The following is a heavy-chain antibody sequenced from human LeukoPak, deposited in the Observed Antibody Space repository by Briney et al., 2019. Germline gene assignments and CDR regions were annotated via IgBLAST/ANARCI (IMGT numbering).Heavy chain of an antibody. Sequence: GGSLRLSCAASGFTFSTYSMSWVRQAPGKGLEWVSAISGSGGATYYADSVKGRFTISRDNSKNTLYLQMNSLRAEDTAVYYCAKESSWGTVVTPGGPSAWGQGTLVTVSS. D-gene: IGHD4-23*01. CDR1: GFTFSTYS. CDR2: ISGSGGAT. J-gene: IGHJ5*02. V-gene: IGHV3-23*01. CDR3: AKESSWGTVVTPGGPSA.